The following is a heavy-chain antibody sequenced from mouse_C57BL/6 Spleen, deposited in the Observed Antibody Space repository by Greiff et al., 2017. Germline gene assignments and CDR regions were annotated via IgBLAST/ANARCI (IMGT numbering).Heavy chain of an antibody. Sequence: EVQLQQSGPELVKPGASVKLSCKASGYTFTDYYMNWVKQSHGKSLEWIGDINPNNGGTSYNQKFKGKATLTVDKSSSTAYMELRSLTSEDSAVYYCTRSLLWDPWGQGTLVTVSA. CDR2: INPNNGGT. J-gene: IGHJ3*01. CDR1: GYTFTDYY. CDR3: TRSLLWDP. V-gene: IGHV1-26*01. D-gene: IGHD2-10*01.